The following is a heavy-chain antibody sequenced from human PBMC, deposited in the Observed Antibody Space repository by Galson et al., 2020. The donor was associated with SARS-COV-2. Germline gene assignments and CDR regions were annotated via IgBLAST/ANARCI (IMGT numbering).Heavy chain of an antibody. CDR3: AREHLGPGSYWLRYFEY. CDR1: GFTVRSNY. Sequence: GESLKISCAASGFTVRSNYMSWVRQAPGKGLEWVSSIYSGGSTYYADSVKGRFIMSRDDSKNTVYLQMNSLRAEDTAVYYCAREHLGPGSYWLRYFEYWGHGSLVTVSS. D-gene: IGHD3-10*01. CDR2: IYSGGST. V-gene: IGHV3-66*01. J-gene: IGHJ4*01.